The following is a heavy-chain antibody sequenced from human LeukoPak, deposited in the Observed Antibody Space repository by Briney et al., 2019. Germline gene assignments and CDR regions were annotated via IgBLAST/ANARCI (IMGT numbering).Heavy chain of an antibody. Sequence: SETLSLTCAVYGASFSGYYWSWIRQPPGKGLEWIGEINHSGSTNYNPSLKSRVTISVDTSKNQFSLKLSSVTAADTAVYYCARRLCGGDCYSTFSYWGQGTLVTVSS. CDR3: ARRLCGGDCYSTFSY. J-gene: IGHJ4*02. D-gene: IGHD2-21*02. CDR1: GASFSGYY. CDR2: INHSGST. V-gene: IGHV4-34*01.